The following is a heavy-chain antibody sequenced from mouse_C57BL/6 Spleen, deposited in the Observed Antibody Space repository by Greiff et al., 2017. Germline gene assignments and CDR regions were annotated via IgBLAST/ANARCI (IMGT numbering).Heavy chain of an antibody. D-gene: IGHD1-1*01. CDR1: GYTFTDYY. Sequence: EVQLQQSGPVLVKPGASVKMSCKASGYTFTDYYMNWVKQSHGKSLEWIGVINPYNGGTSYNQKFKGKATLTVDKSSSTAYMELNSLTSKDAAVYYCARCLITYESFDYWGQGTTLTVSS. V-gene: IGHV1-19*01. CDR3: ARCLITYESFDY. J-gene: IGHJ2*01. CDR2: INPYNGGT.